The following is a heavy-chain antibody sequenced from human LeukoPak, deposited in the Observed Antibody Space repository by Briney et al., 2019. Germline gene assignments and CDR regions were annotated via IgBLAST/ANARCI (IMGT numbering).Heavy chain of an antibody. J-gene: IGHJ3*02. CDR3: ARDSTYYYDSSGYSPDAFDI. D-gene: IGHD3-22*01. Sequence: SETLSLTCTVSGGSISSSSYYWGWIRQPPGKGLEWIGSIYYSGSTYYNPSLKSRVTISVDTSKNQFSLKLSSVTAADTAVYYCARDSTYYYDSSGYSPDAFDIWGQGTMVTVSS. V-gene: IGHV4-39*07. CDR2: IYYSGST. CDR1: GGSISSSSYY.